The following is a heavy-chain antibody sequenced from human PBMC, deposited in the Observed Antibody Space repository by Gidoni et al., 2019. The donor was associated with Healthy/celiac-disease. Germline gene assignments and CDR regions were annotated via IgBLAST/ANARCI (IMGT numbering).Heavy chain of an antibody. CDR1: GGTFSSYA. CDR3: ALDPLEEVLRSYYYYGMDV. V-gene: IGHV1-69*01. Sequence: QVQLVQSGAEVTKPGSSVKVSCKASGGTFSSYAISWVRQAPGQGLEWMGGIIPIFGTANYAQKFQGRVTITADESTSTAYMELSSLRSEDTAVYYCALDPLEEVLRSYYYYGMDVWGQGTTVTVSS. CDR2: IIPIFGTA. D-gene: IGHD5-12*01. J-gene: IGHJ6*02.